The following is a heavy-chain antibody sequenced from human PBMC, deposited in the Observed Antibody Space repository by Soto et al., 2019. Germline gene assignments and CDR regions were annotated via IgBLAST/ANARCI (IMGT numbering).Heavy chain of an antibody. D-gene: IGHD2-2*01. J-gene: IGHJ4*02. CDR1: GGSFSGYY. CDR2: INHSGST. Sequence: SETLSLTCAVYGGSFSGYYWSWIRQHPGKGLEWIREINHSGSTNYNPSLKSRVTISVDTSKNQFSLKLSSVTAADTAVYYCARSTSMGYCSSTSCYPFDYWGQGTLVTVSS. CDR3: ARSTSMGYCSSTSCYPFDY. V-gene: IGHV4-34*01.